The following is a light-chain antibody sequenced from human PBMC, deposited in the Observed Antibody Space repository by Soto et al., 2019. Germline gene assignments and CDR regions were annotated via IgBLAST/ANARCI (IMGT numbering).Light chain of an antibody. Sequence: DTRLTQSPSSLSASVGDRVTITCQASQHISDYLNWYQQKQGKAPKLLNYNGTKLETRVPSRFRGSGSGTEFTFTISSLQPEDTATYYCHQYFNPRTFGGGTKVEIK. J-gene: IGKJ4*01. CDR2: NGT. CDR3: HQYFNPRT. V-gene: IGKV1-33*01. CDR1: QHISDY.